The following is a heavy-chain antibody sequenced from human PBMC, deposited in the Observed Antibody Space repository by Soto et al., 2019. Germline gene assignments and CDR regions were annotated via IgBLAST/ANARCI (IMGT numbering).Heavy chain of an antibody. V-gene: IGHV3-30-3*01. CDR1: GFTFSTYT. J-gene: IGHJ4*02. Sequence: PGGSLRLSCAASGFTFSTYTMHWVSQAPGKGLEWVAVISYDGSNKYYADSVKGRFTISRDNSKNTLYLQMNSLRAEDTAVYYCARGEQRPRFDYWGQGTLVTVSS. CDR3: ARGEQRPRFDY. CDR2: ISYDGSNK. D-gene: IGHD1-1*01.